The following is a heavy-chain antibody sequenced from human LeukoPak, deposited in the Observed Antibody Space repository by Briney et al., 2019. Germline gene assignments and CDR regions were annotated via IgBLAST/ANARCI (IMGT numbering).Heavy chain of an antibody. Sequence: PGGSLRLPCAASGFTFSDYSMHWVRQAPGKGLEYVSAISSNGRSTYYADSVKGRFTISRDSSKNTLYLQMGSLRPEDMAVYYCAKDAGYSYGYGFFDYWGQGTLVTVSS. CDR1: GFTFSDYS. CDR3: AKDAGYSYGYGFFDY. CDR2: ISSNGRST. J-gene: IGHJ4*02. V-gene: IGHV3-64*02. D-gene: IGHD5-18*01.